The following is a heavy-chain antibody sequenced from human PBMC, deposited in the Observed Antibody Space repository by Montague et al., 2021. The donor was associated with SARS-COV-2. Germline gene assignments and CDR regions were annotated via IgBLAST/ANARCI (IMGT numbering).Heavy chain of an antibody. CDR2: IYSGGTT. J-gene: IGHJ5*02. CDR1: GFTVSSNH. Sequence: SLSASGFTVSSNHMSWVRQAPGKGLEWVSAIYSGGTTYYADSVKGRFTISRDNSKNTLYLQMNSLRAEDTAVYYCARALSFSNWFDPWGQGTLVTASS. V-gene: IGHV3-66*01. CDR3: ARALSFSNWFDP. D-gene: IGHD2-2*01.